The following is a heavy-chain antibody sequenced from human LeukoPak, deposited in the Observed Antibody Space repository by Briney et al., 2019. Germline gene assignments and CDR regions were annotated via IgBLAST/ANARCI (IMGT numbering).Heavy chain of an antibody. CDR2: ICGGGETT. V-gene: IGHV3-23*01. Sequence: GGSLRLSCAASGFTFNNYAVNWVRQAPGKGLEWVSSICGGGETTYYADSAKGRFTISRDNSQNALYLQMNSLRAEDTAVYYCARDYADYVGYFFFDYWGQGTLVTVSS. CDR1: GFTFNNYA. CDR3: ARDYADYVGYFFFDY. D-gene: IGHD4-17*01. J-gene: IGHJ4*02.